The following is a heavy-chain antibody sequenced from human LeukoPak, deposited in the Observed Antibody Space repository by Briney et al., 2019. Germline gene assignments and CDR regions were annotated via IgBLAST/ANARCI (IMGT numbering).Heavy chain of an antibody. D-gene: IGHD3-9*01. V-gene: IGHV1-2*02. Sequence: AASVKVSCKASGYTFTGYYMHWVRQAPGQGLEWMGWINLNSGGTNYAQKFQGRVTMTRDTSISTAYMELSRLRSGDTAVYYCARSPDILTGENFDYWGQGTLVTVSS. J-gene: IGHJ4*02. CDR2: INLNSGGT. CDR1: GYTFTGYY. CDR3: ARSPDILTGENFDY.